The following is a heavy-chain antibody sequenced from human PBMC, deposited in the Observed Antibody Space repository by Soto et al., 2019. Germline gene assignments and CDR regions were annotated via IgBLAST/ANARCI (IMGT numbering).Heavy chain of an antibody. CDR1: VFTFTNYW. J-gene: IGHJ4*02. V-gene: IGHV3-74*01. CDR3: TTVFEY. Sequence: RWSLRLSCSASVFTFTNYWMHWVRQVPGKGLVWVSRIDGVGTGTSYSDSVRGRFTISRDNAENTLYLQMNSLRAEDTAVYCCTTVFEYWGQGTPVTVSS. CDR2: IDGVGTGT.